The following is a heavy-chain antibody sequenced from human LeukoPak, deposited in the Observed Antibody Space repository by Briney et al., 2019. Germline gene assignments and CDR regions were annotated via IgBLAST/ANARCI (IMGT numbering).Heavy chain of an antibody. V-gene: IGHV3-30*18. J-gene: IGHJ4*02. D-gene: IGHD2-15*01. CDR1: GFTFSSYG. CDR3: AKDSTPYYFDY. Sequence: GGSLRLSCAASGFTFSSYGMHWDRQAPGKGLEWVAVISYDGSNKYYADSVKGRFTISRDNSKNTLYLQMNSLRAEDTAVYYCAKDSTPYYFDYWGQGTLVTVSS. CDR2: ISYDGSNK.